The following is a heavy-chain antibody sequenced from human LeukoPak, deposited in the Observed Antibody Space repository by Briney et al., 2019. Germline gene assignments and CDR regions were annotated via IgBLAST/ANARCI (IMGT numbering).Heavy chain of an antibody. V-gene: IGHV4-34*01. CDR2: IYHSGST. D-gene: IGHD6-19*01. CDR1: GGSFSGYY. CDR3: ASLKGGYSSGWYVY. J-gene: IGHJ4*02. Sequence: PSETLSLTCAVYGGSFSGYYWSWIRQPPGKGLEWIGEIYHSGSTNYNPSLKSRVTISVDKSKNQFSLKLSSVTAADTAVYYCASLKGGYSSGWYVYWGQGTLVTVSS.